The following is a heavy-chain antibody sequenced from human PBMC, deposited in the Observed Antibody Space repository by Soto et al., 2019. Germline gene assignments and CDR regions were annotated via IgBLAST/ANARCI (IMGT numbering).Heavy chain of an antibody. J-gene: IGHJ4*02. CDR1: GGTFSSYA. D-gene: IGHD5-18*01. CDR2: IIPIFGTA. Sequence: ASVKVSCKASGGTFSSYAISWVRQAPGQGLEWMGGIIPIFGTANYAQKFQGRVTITADESTSTAYMELSSLRSEDTAVHYCARAPRGYSYSYYFDYWGQGTLVTVSS. CDR3: ARAPRGYSYSYYFDY. V-gene: IGHV1-69*13.